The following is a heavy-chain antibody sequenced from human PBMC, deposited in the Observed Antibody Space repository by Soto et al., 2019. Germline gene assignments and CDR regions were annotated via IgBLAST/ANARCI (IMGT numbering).Heavy chain of an antibody. V-gene: IGHV4-31*03. Sequence: QVQLQESGPGLVKASQTLLLTCTVSGGSIRNGNYYWSWIRQLPGKGLEWIGNIYYIGPTSYNPYLKSRAIISIDTSKNQFSLALTPVLAADTAVYYCAKNETTRPWFDPWGQGTLVTVSS. CDR1: GGSIRNGNYY. D-gene: IGHD1-1*01. CDR3: AKNETTRPWFDP. J-gene: IGHJ5*02. CDR2: IYYIGPT.